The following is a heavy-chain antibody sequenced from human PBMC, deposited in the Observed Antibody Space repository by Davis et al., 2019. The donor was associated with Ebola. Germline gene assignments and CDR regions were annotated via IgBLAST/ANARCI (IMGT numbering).Heavy chain of an antibody. J-gene: IGHJ3*02. CDR1: GFIFSDFG. CDR2: VGISAGST. Sequence: GESLKISCEASGFIFSDFGMNWVRQSPGKGLEWVAGVGISAGSTYYPDSARGRFIISRDNSKNTLYLRVNSLRADDTAVYYCAKGPRSLPTDAFDIWGQGTMVTVSS. CDR3: AKGPRSLPTDAFDI. V-gene: IGHV3-23*01.